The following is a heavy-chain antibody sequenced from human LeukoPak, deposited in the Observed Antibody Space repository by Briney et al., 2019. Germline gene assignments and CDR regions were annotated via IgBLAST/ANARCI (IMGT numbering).Heavy chain of an antibody. CDR1: GFTLSSYE. CDR3: AKDLLPVAANW. D-gene: IGHD6-19*01. V-gene: IGHV3-23*01. J-gene: IGHJ4*02. Sequence: GGSPRLSCTASGFTLSSYEMSWIRQAPGKGPEWVSSIDYSGGSTYYADSVKGRFTISRDNSKNTLYLQLNSLRGDDTAVYYCAKDLLPVAANWWGQGTLVTVSS. CDR2: IDYSGGST.